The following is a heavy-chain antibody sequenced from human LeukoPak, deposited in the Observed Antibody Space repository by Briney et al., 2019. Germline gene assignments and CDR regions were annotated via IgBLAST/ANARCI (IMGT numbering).Heavy chain of an antibody. Sequence: GGSLRLSCAASGFTFSSYDMHWVRQATGKGLEWVSAIGTAGDTYYPGSVKGRFTISRENAKDSLYLQMNSLRAEDTAVYYCARDLSAGYSSNWYDYWGQGTLVTVSS. CDR2: IGTAGDT. J-gene: IGHJ5*01. D-gene: IGHD6-13*01. V-gene: IGHV3-13*01. CDR1: GFTFSSYD. CDR3: ARDLSAGYSSNWYDY.